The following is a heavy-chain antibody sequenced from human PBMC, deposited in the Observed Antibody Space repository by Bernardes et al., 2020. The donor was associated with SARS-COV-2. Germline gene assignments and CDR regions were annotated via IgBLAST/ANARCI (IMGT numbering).Heavy chain of an antibody. V-gene: IGHV3-30*18. Sequence: GGSLRLSCTASGFSFSSYDIHWVRQAPGKGLEWVTIISFDGSNQYYADSVKGRFTISRDNSKNTLYLQMDSLSAEDTAVYYCAKSGIAAFAMLVGDPTNYFDNWGQGTLVTVSS. CDR3: AKSGIAAFAMLVGDPTNYFDN. J-gene: IGHJ4*02. CDR1: GFSFSSYD. CDR2: ISFDGSNQ. D-gene: IGHD3-22*01.